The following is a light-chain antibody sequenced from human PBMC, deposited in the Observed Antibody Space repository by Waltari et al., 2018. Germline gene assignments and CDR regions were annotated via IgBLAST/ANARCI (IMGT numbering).Light chain of an antibody. CDR1: QSVLYSSNNKNY. J-gene: IGKJ1*01. CDR2: WAS. Sequence: DIVMTQSPDSLAVSLGERATINCKSSQSVLYSSNNKNYLAWYQQKPGQPPKLLIYWASTRESGVPDRFSSSGSGTDFTLTISSLQAEDVAVYYCQQYLSTPPTFGQGTKVEIK. V-gene: IGKV4-1*01. CDR3: QQYLSTPPT.